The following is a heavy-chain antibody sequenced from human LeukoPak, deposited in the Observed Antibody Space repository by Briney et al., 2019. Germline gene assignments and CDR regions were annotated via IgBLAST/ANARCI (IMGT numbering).Heavy chain of an antibody. CDR3: QTTVTSEVFDV. CDR1: GLTFSNYG. J-gene: IGHJ3*01. D-gene: IGHD4-17*01. CDR2: ISYDGSNK. V-gene: IGHV3-30*03. Sequence: GGSLRLSCAASGLTFSNYGMHWVRQAPGKGLEWVAVISYDGSNKYYADSVKGRFTISRDNSKSTLYLQMNSLRAEDTAVYYCQTTVTSEVFDVWGQGTMVTVSS.